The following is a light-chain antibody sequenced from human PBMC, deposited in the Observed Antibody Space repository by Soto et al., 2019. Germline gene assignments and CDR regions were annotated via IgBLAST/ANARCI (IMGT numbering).Light chain of an antibody. V-gene: IGKV1-9*01. J-gene: IGKJ3*01. Sequence: DIQLTQSPSFLSASVGVRVTITCRASQGISSYLAWYQQKPGKAPNLLIYAASTLQSGVPSRFSGSGSGTEFTLTISTLQPEDFATYDCQQLNSYPPTSGPGTKVDIK. CDR1: QGISSY. CDR3: QQLNSYPPT. CDR2: AAS.